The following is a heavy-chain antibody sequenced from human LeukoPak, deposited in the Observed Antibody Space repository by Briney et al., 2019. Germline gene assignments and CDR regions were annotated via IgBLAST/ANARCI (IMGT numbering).Heavy chain of an antibody. Sequence: GGSLRLSCAASGFTFSSYDMHWVRQAPGKGLEWVAVISYDGSSKYYADSVKGRFTISRENSKNTLYLQMNSLRVEDTAVYYCAKSYYYGSGSYDHYYYGMDVWGQGTTVTVSS. CDR2: ISYDGSSK. D-gene: IGHD3-10*01. CDR3: AKSYYYGSGSYDHYYYGMDV. V-gene: IGHV3-30*18. CDR1: GFTFSSYD. J-gene: IGHJ6*02.